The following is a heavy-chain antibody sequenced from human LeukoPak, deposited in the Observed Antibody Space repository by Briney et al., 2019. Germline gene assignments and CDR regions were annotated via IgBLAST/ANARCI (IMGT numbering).Heavy chain of an antibody. D-gene: IGHD6-13*01. CDR2: ISAYNGNT. Sequence: ASVKVSCKASGYTFTSYGISWVRQAPGQGLEWMGWISAYNGNTNYAQKLKGRVTMTTDTSTSTAYMELRSLRSDDTAVYYCARDRRDSSSWYGRAFDIWGQGTMVTVSS. CDR1: GYTFTSYG. V-gene: IGHV1-18*01. CDR3: ARDRRDSSSWYGRAFDI. J-gene: IGHJ3*02.